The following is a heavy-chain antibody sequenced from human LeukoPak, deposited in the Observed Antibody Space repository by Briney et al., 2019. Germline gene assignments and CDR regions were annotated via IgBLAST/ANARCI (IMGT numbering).Heavy chain of an antibody. V-gene: IGHV1-8*01. CDR1: GYTFTSYD. CDR2: MNPNRCNT. Sequence: ASVTVSCKASGYTFTSYDINWVRQATGHGLEWIGWMNPNRCNTGYAQKFQGRVTMTRTPSISTAYMELSSLRSEDTAVYYCAGRHMVLYDYWGQGTLVTVSS. D-gene: IGHD2-8*01. J-gene: IGHJ4*02. CDR3: AGRHMVLYDY.